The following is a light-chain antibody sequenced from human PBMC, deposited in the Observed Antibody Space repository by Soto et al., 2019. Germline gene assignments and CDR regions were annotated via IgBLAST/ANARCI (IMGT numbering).Light chain of an antibody. Sequence: DIQMTQSPSTLSASVGDRVTITCRASQSISSWLAWYRQKPGKAPNLLIYDASSLESGVPSRFSGSGSGTEFTLTISSLQPDDFATYYCQQYNGYPWTFGQGTKVDIK. V-gene: IGKV1-5*01. CDR3: QQYNGYPWT. CDR1: QSISSW. CDR2: DAS. J-gene: IGKJ1*01.